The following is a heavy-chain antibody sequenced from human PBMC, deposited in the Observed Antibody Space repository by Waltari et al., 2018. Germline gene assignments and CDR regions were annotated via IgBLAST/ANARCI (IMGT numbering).Heavy chain of an antibody. CDR3: AKDIGRLSWELLYFQH. V-gene: IGHV3-43*01. CDR1: GFTFDDYT. J-gene: IGHJ1*01. Sequence: EVQLVESGGVVVQPGGSLRLSCAASGFTFDDYTMPWVRQAPGKGLEWVSLISWDGGSTYYADSVKGRFTISRDNSKNSLYLQMNSLRTEDTALYYCAKDIGRLSWELLYFQHWGQGTLVTVSS. D-gene: IGHD1-26*01. CDR2: ISWDGGST.